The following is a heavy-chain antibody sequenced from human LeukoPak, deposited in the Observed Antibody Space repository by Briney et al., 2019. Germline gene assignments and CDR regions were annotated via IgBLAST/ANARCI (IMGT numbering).Heavy chain of an antibody. J-gene: IGHJ4*02. Sequence: ASVKVSCKASVYTFTSYDINWVRQATGQGLEWMGWMNPNSGNTGCAQKFQGRVTMTRNTSISTAYMELSSLRSEDTAVYYCARGNSGYDLYYFDYWGQGTLVTVSS. V-gene: IGHV1-8*01. CDR1: VYTFTSYD. CDR2: MNPNSGNT. D-gene: IGHD5-12*01. CDR3: ARGNSGYDLYYFDY.